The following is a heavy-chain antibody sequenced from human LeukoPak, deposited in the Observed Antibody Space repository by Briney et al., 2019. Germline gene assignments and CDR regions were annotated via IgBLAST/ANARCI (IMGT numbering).Heavy chain of an antibody. V-gene: IGHV4-31*11. Sequence: SETLSLTCAVYGGSFSGYYWSWIRQHPGKGLEWIGYIYYSGSTYYNPSLKSRVTISVDTSKNQFSLKLSSVTAADTAVYYCARGGRRNWFDPWGQGTLVTVSS. CDR1: GGSFSGYY. CDR2: IYYSGST. J-gene: IGHJ5*02. D-gene: IGHD3-16*01. CDR3: ARGGRRNWFDP.